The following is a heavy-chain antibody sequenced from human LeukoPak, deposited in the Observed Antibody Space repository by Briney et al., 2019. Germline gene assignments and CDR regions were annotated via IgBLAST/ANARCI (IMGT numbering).Heavy chain of an antibody. V-gene: IGHV4-4*07. CDR1: GGSISSYY. J-gene: IGHJ4*02. CDR3: AREFSSSSKVLSFDY. Sequence: PSETLSLTCTVSGGSISSYYWSWIRQPAGKGLEWIGRIYTSGSTNYNPSLKSRVTISVDTSKNQFSLKLSSVTAADTAVYYCAREFSSSSKVLSFDYWGQGTLVTVSS. CDR2: IYTSGST. D-gene: IGHD6-13*01.